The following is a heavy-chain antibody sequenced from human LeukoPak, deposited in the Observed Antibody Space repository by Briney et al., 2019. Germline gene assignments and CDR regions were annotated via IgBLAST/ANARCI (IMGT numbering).Heavy chain of an antibody. J-gene: IGHJ1*01. CDR1: GGTFSSYA. Sequence: GASVKVSCKASGGTFSSYAISWVRQAPGQGLEWMGGIIPIFGTANYAQKFQGRVTITADESTSTAYMELSSLRSEDTAVYYCARAEERIVGAGYFQHWGQGTLVTVSS. CDR3: ARAEERIVGAGYFQH. D-gene: IGHD1-26*01. V-gene: IGHV1-69*13. CDR2: IIPIFGTA.